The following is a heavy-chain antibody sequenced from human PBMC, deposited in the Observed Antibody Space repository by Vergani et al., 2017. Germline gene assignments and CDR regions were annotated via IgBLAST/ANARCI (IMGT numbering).Heavy chain of an antibody. CDR2: IYSTGST. V-gene: IGHV4-31*03. J-gene: IGHJ4*02. CDR1: GGSISSGVYY. D-gene: IGHD3-22*01. Sequence: QVQLQESGPGLVKPSETLSLTCTVSGGSISSGVYYWNWIRQHPGKGLEWIGYIYSTGSTHHNPSLRRRLNMSVDTSKNQFSLKLNSVTAADTAMYYCARMGGYDEGDAFRIGYFDSWGPGILVTVSS. CDR3: ARMGGYDEGDAFRIGYFDS.